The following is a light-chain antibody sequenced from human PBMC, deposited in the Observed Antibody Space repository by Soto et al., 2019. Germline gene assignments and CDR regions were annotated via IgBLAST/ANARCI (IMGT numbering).Light chain of an antibody. CDR1: RSDVGGYNY. J-gene: IGLJ2*01. V-gene: IGLV2-14*01. Sequence: QSALTQPASVSGSPGQWITISCTGTRSDVGGYNYVSWYKQKPGKAPKLVIYDVSQRPSGVSDRFFGSKSGNTASLIISGLQAEDEADYYCFSYSTSRARIFGGGTKLTVL. CDR2: DVS. CDR3: FSYSTSRARI.